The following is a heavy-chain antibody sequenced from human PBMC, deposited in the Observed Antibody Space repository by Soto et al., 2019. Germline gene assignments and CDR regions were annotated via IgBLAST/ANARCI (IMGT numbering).Heavy chain of an antibody. CDR2: IYHSGST. J-gene: IGHJ4*02. CDR3: ACFVTIFGVADYDY. CDR1: GGSISSSNW. D-gene: IGHD3-3*01. V-gene: IGHV4-4*02. Sequence: SETLSLTCAVSGGSISSSNWWSWVRQPPGKGLEWIGEIYHSGSTNYNPPLKSRVTISVDKSKNQFSLKLSSVIAADTAVYYCACFVTIFGVADYDYWGQGTLVTVSS.